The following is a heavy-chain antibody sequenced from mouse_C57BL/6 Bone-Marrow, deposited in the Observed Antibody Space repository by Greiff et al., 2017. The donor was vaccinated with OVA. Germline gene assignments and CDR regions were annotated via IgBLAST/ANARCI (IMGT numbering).Heavy chain of an antibody. CDR3: SEDAAVYYCGWGGYDYDEDY. CDR2: GQGLEWIG. D-gene: IGHD2-4*01. CDR1: YTFS. V-gene: IGHV1-87*01. J-gene: IGHJ2*01. Sequence: QVQLQQSGPELARPWASVKISCQAFYTFSRRVKFAIRDTNYWMQWVKQRPGQGLEWIGAIYPGNGDTSYNQKLKGKATVTADKSSSTAYLQLSSLTSEDAAVYYCGWGGYDYDEDYWGQGTTLTVSS.